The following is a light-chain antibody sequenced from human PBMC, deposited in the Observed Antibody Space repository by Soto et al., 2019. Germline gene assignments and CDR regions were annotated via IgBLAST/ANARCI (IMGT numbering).Light chain of an antibody. CDR2: GAS. CDR1: QTISTY. V-gene: IGKV1-39*01. Sequence: DIQMTQSPSSLSASVGDRVTITCRASQTISTYLNWYKQKPGKAPKLLIYGASSLQSGVPPRFSGSGSGTDFTLTIASLQSEDFATYYCQQSYRTPFTFGQGTKLEIK. CDR3: QQSYRTPFT. J-gene: IGKJ2*01.